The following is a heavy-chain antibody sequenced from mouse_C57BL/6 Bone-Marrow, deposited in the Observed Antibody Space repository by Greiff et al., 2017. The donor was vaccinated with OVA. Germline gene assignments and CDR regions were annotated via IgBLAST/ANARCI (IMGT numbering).Heavy chain of an antibody. D-gene: IGHD3-3*01. J-gene: IGHJ3*01. Sequence: DVMLVESGGGLVKPGGSLKLSCAASGFTFSSYAMSWVRQTPEKRLEWVATISDGGSYTYYPDNVKGRFTISRDNAKNNLYLQMSHLKSEDTAMYYCARERAPLAYWGQGTLVTVSA. V-gene: IGHV5-4*01. CDR1: GFTFSSYA. CDR2: ISDGGSYT. CDR3: ARERAPLAY.